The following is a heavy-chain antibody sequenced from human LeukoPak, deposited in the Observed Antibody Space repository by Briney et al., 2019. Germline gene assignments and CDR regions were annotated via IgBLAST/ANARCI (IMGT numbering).Heavy chain of an antibody. CDR1: GFIFRNYG. J-gene: IGHJ4*02. D-gene: IGHD4-23*01. V-gene: IGHV3-23*01. CDR3: AKLLVTTVVRGYFDY. Sequence: GGSLRLSCAASGFIFRNYGMNWVRQPPGKGLEWGSGVSPNGETAYYADSVKGRFTISRDNSKNTVYLQVRSLRAEDTAVYYCAKLLVTTVVRGYFDYWGQGTLVTVSS. CDR2: VSPNGETA.